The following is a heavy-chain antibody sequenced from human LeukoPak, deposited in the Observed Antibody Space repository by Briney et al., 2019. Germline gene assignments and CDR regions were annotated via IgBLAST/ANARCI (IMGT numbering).Heavy chain of an antibody. CDR1: GYTFTSYG. Sequence: GASVKVSCKASGYTFTSYGISWVRQAPGQGLEWMGWISAYNGNTNYAQKLQGRVTMTTDTSTSTAYMELRSLRSDDTAVYYCARVPGANYGLGSYPYYFDYWGQGTLVTVSS. CDR2: ISAYNGNT. V-gene: IGHV1-18*01. CDR3: ARVPGANYGLGSYPYYFDY. J-gene: IGHJ4*02. D-gene: IGHD3-10*01.